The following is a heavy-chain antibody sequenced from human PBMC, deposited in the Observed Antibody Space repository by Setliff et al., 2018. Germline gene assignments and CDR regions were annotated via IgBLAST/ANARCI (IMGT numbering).Heavy chain of an antibody. Sequence: SETLSLTCTVSGGSISSGSYYWSWIRQPAGEGLEWIGHIYTSGSTNYNPSLKSRVTISVDTSKNQFSLKLSSVTAADTAVYYCARVGGADYYDSSGYYFLKQYYFDHWGQGTLVTVSS. CDR2: IYTSGST. J-gene: IGHJ4*02. D-gene: IGHD3-22*01. V-gene: IGHV4-61*09. CDR1: GGSISSGSYY. CDR3: ARVGGADYYDSSGYYFLKQYYFDH.